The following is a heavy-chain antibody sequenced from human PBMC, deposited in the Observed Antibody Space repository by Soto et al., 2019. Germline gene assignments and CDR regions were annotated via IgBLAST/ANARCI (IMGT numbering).Heavy chain of an antibody. CDR2: VNPTGST. D-gene: IGHD6-19*01. J-gene: IGHJ3*02. CDR1: GGSFSGYY. Sequence: SETLSLTCAVYGGSFSGYYWSWVRQSPGKGLEWIGEVNPTGSTKYNPSLKSRVTISVDTSKNQFSLNLNSVTAADTALYYCARSREQWLVDAFDIWGQGTMVTVSS. CDR3: ARSREQWLVDAFDI. V-gene: IGHV4-34*01.